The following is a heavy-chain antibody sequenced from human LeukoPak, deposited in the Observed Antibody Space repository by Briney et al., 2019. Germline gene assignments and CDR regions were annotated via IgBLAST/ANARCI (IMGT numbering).Heavy chain of an antibody. D-gene: IGHD6-13*01. V-gene: IGHV4-4*07. CDR3: ARGRAAAGKLDY. Sequence: SETLSLTCTVSGGSISSYYWSWIRQPAGKGLEWIGRIYTSGSTNYNPSLKSRVTMSVDTSKNQCSLKLSSVTAADTAVYYCARGRAAAGKLDYWGQGTLVTVSS. J-gene: IGHJ4*02. CDR1: GGSISSYY. CDR2: IYTSGST.